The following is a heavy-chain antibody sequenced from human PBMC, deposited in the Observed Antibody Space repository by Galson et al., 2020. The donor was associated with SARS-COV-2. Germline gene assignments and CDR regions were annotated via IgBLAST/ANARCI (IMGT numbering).Heavy chain of an antibody. J-gene: IGHJ4*02. Sequence: ASVNVSCKASGYTFTGYYMHWVRQAPGQGLEWMGWINPNSGGTNYAQKFQGRVTMTRDTSISTAYMQLSRLRSDDTAVYYCARSLWFGELSGYWGQGTLVTVSS. CDR2: INPNSGGT. CDR1: GYTFTGYY. V-gene: IGHV1-2*02. D-gene: IGHD3-10*01. CDR3: ARSLWFGELSGY.